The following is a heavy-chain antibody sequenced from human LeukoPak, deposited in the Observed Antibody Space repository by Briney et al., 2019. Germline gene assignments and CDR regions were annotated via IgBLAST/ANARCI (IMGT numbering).Heavy chain of an antibody. J-gene: IGHJ6*03. CDR1: GYTFTGYC. Sequence: ASVKVSCKASGYTFTGYCMHWVRQAPGQGLEWMGWINPNSGGTNYAQKFQGRVTMTRDTSISTAYMELSRLRSDDTAVYYCATGANWNYYSYYYYMDVWGKGTTVTVSS. V-gene: IGHV1-2*02. CDR3: ATGANWNYYSYYYYMDV. CDR2: INPNSGGT. D-gene: IGHD1-1*01.